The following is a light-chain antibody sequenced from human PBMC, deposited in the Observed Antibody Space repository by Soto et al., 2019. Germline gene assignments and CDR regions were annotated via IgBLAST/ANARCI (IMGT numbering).Light chain of an antibody. CDR2: DVS. CDR1: SSDVGGYNY. V-gene: IGLV2-11*01. CDR3: CSYAGSYPHVV. J-gene: IGLJ2*01. Sequence: QSALTQPRSVSGSPGQSVTISCTGTSSDVGGYNYVSWYQQHPGKAPKLMIYDVSKRPSGVPDRFSGSKSGNTVSLTISGLQAEDEADYYCCSYAGSYPHVVFGGGTKLTVL.